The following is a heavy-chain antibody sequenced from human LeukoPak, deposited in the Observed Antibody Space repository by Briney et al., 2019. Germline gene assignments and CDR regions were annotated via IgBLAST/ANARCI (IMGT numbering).Heavy chain of an antibody. D-gene: IGHD6-19*01. J-gene: IGHJ4*02. CDR1: GFTFSSYS. Sequence: PGGSLRLSCAASGFTFSSYSMKWVRQAPGKGLEWVSSISSSSSYIYYADSVKGRFTISRDNAKNSLYLQMNSLRAEDTAVYYCARDRSRGIAVAGTGDYFDYWGQGTLVTVSS. CDR2: ISSSSSYI. V-gene: IGHV3-21*01. CDR3: ARDRSRGIAVAGTGDYFDY.